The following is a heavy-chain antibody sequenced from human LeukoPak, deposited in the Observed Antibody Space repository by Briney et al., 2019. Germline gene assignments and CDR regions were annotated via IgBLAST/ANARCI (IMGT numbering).Heavy chain of an antibody. V-gene: IGHV5-51*01. CDR2: ICPGDSDT. Sequence: GESLKISCKGSGYSFTSYWIGWVRQMPGKGLEWMGNICPGDSDTRNSPSFQGQVTISADKSISTAYLQWSSLKASDTAMYYCARPSSSWYFDYWGQGTLVTVSS. CDR1: GYSFTSYW. CDR3: ARPSSSWYFDY. J-gene: IGHJ4*02. D-gene: IGHD6-13*01.